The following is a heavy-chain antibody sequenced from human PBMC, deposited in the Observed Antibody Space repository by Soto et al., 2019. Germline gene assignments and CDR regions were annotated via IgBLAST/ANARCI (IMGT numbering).Heavy chain of an antibody. CDR3: AREAGVRYPFDL. J-gene: IGHJ5*02. V-gene: IGHV4-59*01. Sequence: TSETLSLTCTVSGGSISSYYWSWIRQPPGKGLEWIGYIYYSGSTNYNPSLKSRVTISVDTSKNQFSLKLSSVTAADTAMYYCAREAGVRYPFDLWGQGTLVTVSS. D-gene: IGHD3-9*01. CDR2: IYYSGST. CDR1: GGSISSYY.